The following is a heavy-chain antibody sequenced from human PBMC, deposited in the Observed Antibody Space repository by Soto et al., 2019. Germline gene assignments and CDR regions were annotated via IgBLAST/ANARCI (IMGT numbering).Heavy chain of an antibody. V-gene: IGHV4-59*01. CDR3: ARSVAVPGAHIDY. CDR1: GGSISGSY. Sequence: SETLSLTCSVSGGSISGSYWSWIRQSPGKGLGWLGYVYYTGSTNYSPSLRSRVSISVDTSKNEFSLRLSSVTAADTAVYFCARSVAVPGAHIDYWGQGTQVTVS. D-gene: IGHD6-19*01. CDR2: VYYTGST. J-gene: IGHJ4*02.